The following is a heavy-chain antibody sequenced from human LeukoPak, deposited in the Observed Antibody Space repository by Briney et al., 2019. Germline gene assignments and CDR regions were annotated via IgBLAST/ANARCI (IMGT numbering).Heavy chain of an antibody. CDR2: IRYDGSNK. V-gene: IGHV3-30*02. CDR3: AKDGVDLTMVKRYYYYMDV. CDR1: GFTFTKFW. Sequence: LPGGSLRLSCEASGFTFTKFWMSWVRQAPGKGLEWVAFIRYDGSNKYYADSVKGRFTISRDNSKNTLYLQMNSLRAEDTAVYYCAKDGVDLTMVKRYYYYMDVWGKGTTVTISS. J-gene: IGHJ6*03. D-gene: IGHD3-10*01.